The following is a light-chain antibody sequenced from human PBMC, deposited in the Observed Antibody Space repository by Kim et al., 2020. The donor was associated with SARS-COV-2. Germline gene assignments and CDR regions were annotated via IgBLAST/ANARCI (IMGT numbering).Light chain of an antibody. Sequence: ASVGDRVTITCRANESISNWLAWYQQKPGEAPRLLILDASTLESGVPSRFGGSGSGTEFTLTISSLQPDEFATYYCQHYDSYSGTFGQGTKVDIK. CDR1: ESISNW. CDR3: QHYDSYSGT. CDR2: DAS. V-gene: IGKV1-5*01. J-gene: IGKJ1*01.